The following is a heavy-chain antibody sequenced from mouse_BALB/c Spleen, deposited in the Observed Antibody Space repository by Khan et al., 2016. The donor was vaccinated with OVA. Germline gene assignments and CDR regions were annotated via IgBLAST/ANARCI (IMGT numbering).Heavy chain of an antibody. CDR3: ARRRGYGNYGYAMDD. Sequence: VQLQQSGAELVRPGASVKISCKAFGYTFTNHHINWVKQRPGQGLDWIGYITPYNDYTNYNQKFKGKATLTVDKYSSTAYMELSSLTSEDSAVYYCARRRGYGNYGYAMDDWGQGTSVTVSS. D-gene: IGHD2-1*01. V-gene: IGHV1S45*01. CDR2: ITPYNDYT. J-gene: IGHJ4*01. CDR1: GYTFTNHH.